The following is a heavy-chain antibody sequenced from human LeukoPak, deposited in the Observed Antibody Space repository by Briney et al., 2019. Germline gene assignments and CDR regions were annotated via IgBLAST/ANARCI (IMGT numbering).Heavy chain of an antibody. CDR3: ARNTYYDFWSGYYNNWFDP. CDR2: INPNSGGT. CDR1: GYTFTGYY. V-gene: IGHV1-2*06. D-gene: IGHD3-3*01. J-gene: IGHJ5*02. Sequence: ASVKVSCKASGYTFTGYYMHWVRQAPGQGLEWMGRINPNSGGTNYAQKFQGGVTMTRDTSISTAYMELSRLRSDDTAAYYCARNTYYDFWSGYYNNWFDPWGQGTLVTVSS.